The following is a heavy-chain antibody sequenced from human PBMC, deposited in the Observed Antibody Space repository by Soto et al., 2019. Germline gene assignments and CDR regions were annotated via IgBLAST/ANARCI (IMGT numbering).Heavy chain of an antibody. CDR2: ISAYNGNT. Sequence: QVQLVQSGAEVKKPGASVKVSCKASGYTFTSYGISWVRQAPGQGLEWMGWISAYNGNTNYAQKLQGRVTMTTDTATSAAYMELRSLRSDDTAVYYCARSDCSGGSCYSYYFDYWGQGALVTVSS. J-gene: IGHJ4*02. CDR1: GYTFTSYG. V-gene: IGHV1-18*01. CDR3: ARSDCSGGSCYSYYFDY. D-gene: IGHD2-15*01.